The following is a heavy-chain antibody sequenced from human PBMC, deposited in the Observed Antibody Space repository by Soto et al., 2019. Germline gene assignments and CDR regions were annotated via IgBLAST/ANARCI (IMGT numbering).Heavy chain of an antibody. Sequence: EVQLLESGGGLVQPGGSLRISFEASGFDFSNYAMSWVRQAPGKGLEWVSAISGTAHATYYASSVKGWFTISRDNSKNTLYLQMNSLRVEDTAVYFCVKDAPQPFSDWGQGTLVTVSS. V-gene: IGHV3-23*01. CDR2: ISGTAHAT. CDR3: VKDAPQPFSD. CDR1: GFDFSNYA. J-gene: IGHJ4*02. D-gene: IGHD3-3*02.